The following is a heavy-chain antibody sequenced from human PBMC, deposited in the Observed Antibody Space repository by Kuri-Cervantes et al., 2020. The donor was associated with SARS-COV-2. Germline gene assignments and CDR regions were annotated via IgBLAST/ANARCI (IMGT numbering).Heavy chain of an antibody. CDR2: ISGSGGST. CDR1: GFTFSSYA. Sequence: GGSLRLSCAASGFTFSSYAMSWVRQAPGKGLEWVSAISGSGGSTYYADSVKGRFTISRDNSKNTLYLQMNSLRAEDTAVYYCAKDLHYDFWSGWYFDLWGRGTLVTVSS. CDR3: AKDLHYDFWSGWYFDL. V-gene: IGHV3-23*01. D-gene: IGHD3-3*01. J-gene: IGHJ2*01.